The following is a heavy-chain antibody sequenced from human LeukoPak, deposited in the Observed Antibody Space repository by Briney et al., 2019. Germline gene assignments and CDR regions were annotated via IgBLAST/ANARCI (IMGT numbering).Heavy chain of an antibody. Sequence: GASVKVSCKASGYTFTSYGISCVRQAPGQGLEWMGWISAYNGNTNYAQKLQGRVTMTTDTSTSTAYMELRSLRSDDTAVYYCARHGYCSSTSCYYYYYGMDVWGQGTTVTVSS. CDR3: ARHGYCSSTSCYYYYYGMDV. J-gene: IGHJ6*02. D-gene: IGHD2-2*03. CDR2: ISAYNGNT. CDR1: GYTFTSYG. V-gene: IGHV1-18*01.